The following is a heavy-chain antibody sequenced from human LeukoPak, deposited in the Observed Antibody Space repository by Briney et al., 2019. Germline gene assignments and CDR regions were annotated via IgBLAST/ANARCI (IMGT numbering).Heavy chain of an antibody. V-gene: IGHV3-23*01. CDR1: GFTFSSYA. J-gene: IGHJ4*02. Sequence: GGSLRLSCAASGFTFSSYAMSWVRQAPGKGLEWVSAIIGSGGSTYYGDSVKGRFTISRDNSKNTLYLQMNSLRAEDTAVYYCAKDLSGYSSSSACSYWGQGTLVTVSS. CDR2: IIGSGGST. D-gene: IGHD6-6*01. CDR3: AKDLSGYSSSSACSY.